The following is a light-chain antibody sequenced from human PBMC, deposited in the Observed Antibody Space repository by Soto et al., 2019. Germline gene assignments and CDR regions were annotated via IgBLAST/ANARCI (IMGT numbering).Light chain of an antibody. CDR1: SSDVGYYNF. CDR3: SSYSGSTAFYV. V-gene: IGLV2-14*01. Sequence: QSVLTQPASVSGSPGRSITISCTGTSSDVGYYNFVSWYQQHPGKAPKLIIYEVSNRPSGVSNRFSASKSGNTASLTISGLQAEDEADYHCSSYSGSTAFYVLGTGTKVTVL. CDR2: EVS. J-gene: IGLJ1*01.